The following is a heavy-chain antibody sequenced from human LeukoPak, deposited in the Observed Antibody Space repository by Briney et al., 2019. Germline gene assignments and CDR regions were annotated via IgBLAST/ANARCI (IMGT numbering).Heavy chain of an antibody. J-gene: IGHJ2*01. CDR3: ARDGFYWYFDL. Sequence: ASVSVSCKASGYTFTVYYMNWVRQAPGQGREWMGWINPNSGGTNYAQKFQGRVTMTRDTSISTAYMELSRLRSDDTAVYYCARDGFYWYFDLWGRGTLVTVSS. CDR2: INPNSGGT. CDR1: GYTFTVYY. V-gene: IGHV1-2*02.